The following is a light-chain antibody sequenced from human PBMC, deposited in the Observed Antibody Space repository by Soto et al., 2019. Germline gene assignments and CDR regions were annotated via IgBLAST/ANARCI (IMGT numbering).Light chain of an antibody. J-gene: IGLJ1*01. CDR2: ENN. V-gene: IGLV1-51*02. CDR1: SSKIGKNY. Sequence: QSALTQPPSVSAAPGQKVTISCSGSSSKIGKNYVSWYQQLPGTAPKLLIYENNKRPSGIPDRFSGSKSGTSATLGITGLQTGDEADYYCGTWDSSLSAGGVFGTGTKVTVL. CDR3: GTWDSSLSAGGV.